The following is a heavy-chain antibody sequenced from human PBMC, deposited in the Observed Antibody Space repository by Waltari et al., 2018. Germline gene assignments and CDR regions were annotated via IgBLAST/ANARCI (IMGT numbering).Heavy chain of an antibody. Sequence: EVQLLESGGGLVQPGGSLRLSCAASGFTFGNYGMSWVRQAPGQGLEWVSAISGSGGSTYYADSVKGRFTISRDNSENMVYLQMNSLRAEDTAVYYCAKTMVSGSYYYYYFMDVWGKGTTVTISS. CDR3: AKTMVSGSYYYYYFMDV. D-gene: IGHD1-26*01. J-gene: IGHJ6*03. V-gene: IGHV3-23*01. CDR2: ISGSGGST. CDR1: GFTFGNYG.